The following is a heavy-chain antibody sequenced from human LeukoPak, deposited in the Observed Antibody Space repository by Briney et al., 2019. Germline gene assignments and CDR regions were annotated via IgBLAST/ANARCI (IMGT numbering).Heavy chain of an antibody. Sequence: ASVKVSCKASGYTFTGCYMHWVRQAPGQGLEWMGWINPNSGGTDYAQKFQGRVTMTRDTSISTAYMELSRLRSDDTAVYYCARGDFIAAAGPLWGQGTLVTVSS. CDR2: INPNSGGT. CDR3: ARGDFIAAAGPL. D-gene: IGHD6-13*01. CDR1: GYTFTGCY. J-gene: IGHJ4*02. V-gene: IGHV1-2*02.